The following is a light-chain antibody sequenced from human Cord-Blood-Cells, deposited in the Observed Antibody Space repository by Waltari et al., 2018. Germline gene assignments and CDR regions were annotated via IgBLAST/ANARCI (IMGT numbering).Light chain of an antibody. Sequence: DIVMTQSPASLAVSLGERATINSKPNPRFLYSSNNKTYLAWYQQKPGQPPKLLIYWASTRESGVPDRFSGSGSGTDFTLTISSLQAEDVAVYYCQQYYSTPQNSFGQGTKLEIK. CDR1: PRFLYSSNNKTY. J-gene: IGKJ2*03. CDR3: QQYYSTPQNS. V-gene: IGKV4-1*01. CDR2: WAS.